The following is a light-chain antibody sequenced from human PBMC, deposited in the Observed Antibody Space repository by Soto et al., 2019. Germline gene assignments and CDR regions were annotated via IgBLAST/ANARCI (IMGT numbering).Light chain of an antibody. J-gene: IGKJ4*01. Sequence: TLAWAASHSLPGSLAWFQQHPGQAPGLLILGASSWASGIPVRFSGSGCGTEYTLTLSSLRLEDFAVYDCKRYTDSPWGTFGGGTKVDIK. CDR2: GAS. CDR3: KRYTDSPWGT. CDR1: HSLPGS. V-gene: IGKV3-15*01.